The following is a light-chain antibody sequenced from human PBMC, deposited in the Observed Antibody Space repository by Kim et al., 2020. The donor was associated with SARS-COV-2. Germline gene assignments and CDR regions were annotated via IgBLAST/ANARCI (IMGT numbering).Light chain of an antibody. CDR1: QSVLYSSNNKNY. Sequence: DIVMTQSPDSLAVSLGERATINCKSSQSVLYSSNNKNYLAWYQQKPGQPPKLLIYWVSTRESGVPDRFSGSGSGTDFTLTISSLQAEDVAVYYCQQYYSTLLTFGGGTKVDIK. J-gene: IGKJ4*01. CDR2: WVS. V-gene: IGKV4-1*01. CDR3: QQYYSTLLT.